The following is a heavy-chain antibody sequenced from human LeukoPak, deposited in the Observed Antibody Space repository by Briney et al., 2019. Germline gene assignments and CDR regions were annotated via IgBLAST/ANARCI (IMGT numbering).Heavy chain of an antibody. CDR1: GFTFSDYY. J-gene: IGHJ4*02. Sequence: RPGGSLRLSCAASGFTFSDYYMSWIRQAPGKGLEWVSYISSSGSTIYYADSVKGRFTISRDNAKNSLYLQMNSLRAEDTAVYYCARVYYDSSGYVSEYWGQGTLVTVSS. CDR3: ARVYYDSSGYVSEY. D-gene: IGHD3-22*01. CDR2: ISSSGSTI. V-gene: IGHV3-11*04.